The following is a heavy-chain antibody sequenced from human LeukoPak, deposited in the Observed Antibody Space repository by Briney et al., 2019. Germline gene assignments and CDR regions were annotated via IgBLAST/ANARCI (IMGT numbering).Heavy chain of an antibody. D-gene: IGHD3-9*01. CDR3: ARGSRLRYLGGWFDP. V-gene: IGHV3-64*01. CDR2: ISSNGGST. CDR1: GFTFSSYA. J-gene: IGHJ5*02. Sequence: GGSLRLSCAASGFTFSSYAMHWVRQAPGKGLEYVSAISSNGGSTYYANSVKGRFTISRDNSKNTLYLQMGSLRAEDMAVYYCARGSRLRYLGGWFDPWSQGTLVTVSS.